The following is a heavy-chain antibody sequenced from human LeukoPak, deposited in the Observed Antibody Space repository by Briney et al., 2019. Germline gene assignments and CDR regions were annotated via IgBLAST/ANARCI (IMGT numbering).Heavy chain of an antibody. CDR1: GFTFSSHW. CDR3: ARVMGGLWRGMDV. V-gene: IGHV3-74*01. D-gene: IGHD1-26*01. Sequence: GGSLRLSCAASGFTFSSHWMHWVRQGPGKGLVWVSRINGDGSSTTYANSVKGRFTISRDNAKNTLYLQMNSLRAEDTAVYYCARVMGGLWRGMDVWGQGTTVTVSS. J-gene: IGHJ6*02. CDR2: INGDGSST.